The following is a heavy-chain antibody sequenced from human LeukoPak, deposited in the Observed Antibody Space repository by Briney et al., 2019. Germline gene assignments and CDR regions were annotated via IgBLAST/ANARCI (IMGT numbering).Heavy chain of an antibody. Sequence: GGSLRLSCAASGFTFSNFLMTWVRQSPGKGPEWVSAISGSGGDTYYADSVKGRFTISRDNSKNTLYLQMNSLRAEDTAVYYCAKKGATTGDFDYWGQGTLVTVSS. D-gene: IGHD1-26*01. V-gene: IGHV3-23*01. CDR2: ISGSGGDT. CDR3: AKKGATTGDFDY. CDR1: GFTFSNFL. J-gene: IGHJ4*02.